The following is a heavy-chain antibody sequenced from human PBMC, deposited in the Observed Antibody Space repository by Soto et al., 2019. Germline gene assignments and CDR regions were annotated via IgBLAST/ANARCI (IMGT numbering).Heavy chain of an antibody. CDR2: VWYDGSNG. CDR3: AGDQRKARASAMDV. CDR1: GFIFSNFG. J-gene: IGHJ6*02. D-gene: IGHD6-6*01. V-gene: IGHV3-33*01. Sequence: GGSLRLSCTASGFIFSNFGMHWVRQAPGKGLEWVAGVWYDGSNGVSAESVKGRFTISRDNSKNTLYLQMTSLRAEDTAVYYCAGDQRKARASAMDVWGQGTTVTVSS.